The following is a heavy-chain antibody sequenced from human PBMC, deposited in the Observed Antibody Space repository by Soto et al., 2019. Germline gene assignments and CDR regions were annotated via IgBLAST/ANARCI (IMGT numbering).Heavy chain of an antibody. J-gene: IGHJ5*02. V-gene: IGHV3-48*02. CDR3: ARPSSGGENWFDP. CDR1: GFTFNSYS. D-gene: IGHD6-19*01. CDR2: ISSSSTTK. Sequence: EVPLVESGGGLVQPGGSLRLSCAASGFTFNSYSMNWVRQAPGKGLEWVSYISSSSTTKYYTDSVKGRFTISRDNAKNLLYPQMNSPRDDDTAVYYCARPSSGGENWFDPWGQGTLVTVSS.